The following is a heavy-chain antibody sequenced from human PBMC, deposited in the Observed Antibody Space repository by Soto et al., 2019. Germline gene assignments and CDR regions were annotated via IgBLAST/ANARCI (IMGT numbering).Heavy chain of an antibody. CDR1: GGTFRSYA. CDR2: IIPIFGTA. J-gene: IGHJ4*02. V-gene: IGHV1-69*13. Sequence: AXVKVSCKASGGTFRSYAISWVRQAPGQGLEWMGGIIPIFGTANYAQKFQGRVTITADESTSTAYMELSSLRSEDTAVYYCARDKTRGYSYGPNFDYWGQGTLVTVSS. CDR3: ARDKTRGYSYGPNFDY. D-gene: IGHD5-18*01.